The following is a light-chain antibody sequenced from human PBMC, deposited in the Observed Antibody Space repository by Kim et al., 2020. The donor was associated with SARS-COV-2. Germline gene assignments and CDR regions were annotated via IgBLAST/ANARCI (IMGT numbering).Light chain of an antibody. CDR2: YDS. V-gene: IGLV3-21*04. CDR3: QVWDSSRV. Sequence: SYELTQSPSVSVAPGKTARITCGGNNIGSKSVHWYQQKPGQAPVLVIYYDSDRPSGIPERFSGSNSGNTATLTISRVEAGDEADYYCQVWDSSRVFGGGTQLTVL. CDR1: NIGSKS. J-gene: IGLJ3*02.